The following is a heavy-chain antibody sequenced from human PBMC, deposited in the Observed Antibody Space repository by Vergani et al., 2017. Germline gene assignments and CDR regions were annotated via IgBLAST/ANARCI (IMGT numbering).Heavy chain of an antibody. CDR2: IRSKANSYAT. J-gene: IGHJ4*02. CDR3: TSEGSGSYVDY. Sequence: EVQLVESGGGLVQPGGSLKLSCAASGFTFSGSAMHWVRQASGKGLEWVGRIRSKANSYATADAASVKGRFTISRDDSKNTAYLQMNSLKTEDTAVYYWTSEGSGSYVDYWGQGTLVTVSS. D-gene: IGHD1-26*01. CDR1: GFTFSGSA. V-gene: IGHV3-73*02.